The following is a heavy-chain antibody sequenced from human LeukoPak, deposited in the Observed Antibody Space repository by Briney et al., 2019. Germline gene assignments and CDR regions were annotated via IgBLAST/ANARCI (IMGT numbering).Heavy chain of an antibody. CDR2: ISAYNGNT. Sequence: ASVKVSCKASGYTFTSYGISWVRQAPGQGLEWMGWISAYNGNTNYAQNLQGRVTMTTDTSTSTAYMELRSLRSDDTAVYYCARENYDILTGYYYFDYWGQGTLVTVSS. D-gene: IGHD3-9*01. V-gene: IGHV1-18*01. CDR1: GYTFTSYG. J-gene: IGHJ4*02. CDR3: ARENYDILTGYYYFDY.